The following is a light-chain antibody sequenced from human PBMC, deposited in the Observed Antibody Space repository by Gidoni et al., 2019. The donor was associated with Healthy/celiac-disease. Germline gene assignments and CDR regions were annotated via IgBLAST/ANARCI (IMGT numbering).Light chain of an antibody. CDR1: SSDVVGYNY. CDR2: EVS. Sequence: QSALTQPSSLSGSPGQSITISCTGTSSDVVGYNYVSWYQQHPGKAPKLMIYEVSNRPSGVSNRFSGSKSGNTASLTISGLQAEDEADYYCSSYTSSSTPFVFGTGTKVTVL. J-gene: IGLJ1*01. CDR3: SSYTSSSTPFV. V-gene: IGLV2-14*01.